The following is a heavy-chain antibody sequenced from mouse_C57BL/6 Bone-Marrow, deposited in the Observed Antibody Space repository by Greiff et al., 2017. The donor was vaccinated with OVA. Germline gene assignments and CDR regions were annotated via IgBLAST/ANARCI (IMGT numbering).Heavy chain of an antibody. CDR1: GFSFNTYA. D-gene: IGHD1-1*01. J-gene: IGHJ4*01. CDR2: IRSKSNNYAT. V-gene: IGHV10-1*01. Sequence: EVQRVESGGGLVQPKGSLKLSCAASGFSFNTYAMNWVRQAPGKGLEWVARIRSKSNNYATYYADSVKDRFTISRDDSESMLYLQMNNLKTEDTAMYYCVRHRHYGSSFAMDYWGQGTSVTVSS. CDR3: VRHRHYGSSFAMDY.